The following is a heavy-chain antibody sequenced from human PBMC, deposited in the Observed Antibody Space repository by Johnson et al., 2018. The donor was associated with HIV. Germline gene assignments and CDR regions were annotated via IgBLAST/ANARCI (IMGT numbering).Heavy chain of an antibody. CDR1: GFPFSSYA. V-gene: IGHV3-30*04. CDR3: ARVAPAHDAFDI. D-gene: IGHD2-2*01. J-gene: IGHJ3*02. Sequence: QVQLVESGGGVVQPGRSLRLSCAASGFPFSSYAMHWVRQAPGKGLEWVAVISYDGSNKYYADSVKGRFTISRDNSKNTLYLQMNSLRAEDTAVYYCARVAPAHDAFDIWGQGTMVTVSS. CDR2: ISYDGSNK.